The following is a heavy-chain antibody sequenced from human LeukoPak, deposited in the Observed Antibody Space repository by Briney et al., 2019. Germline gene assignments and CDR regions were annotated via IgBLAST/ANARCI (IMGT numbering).Heavy chain of an antibody. CDR2: IYYSGST. CDR1: GGSISRYH. V-gene: IGHV4-59*01. Sequence: PSETLSLTCSVSGGSISRYHWRWIRQPPGKGLEWIGYIYYSGSTNYNPSLKSRVTISIDTSKNQFSLKLSSVTAADTAVYYCARSEFSRGWYIFDYWGQGTLVTVSS. D-gene: IGHD6-19*01. J-gene: IGHJ4*02. CDR3: ARSEFSRGWYIFDY.